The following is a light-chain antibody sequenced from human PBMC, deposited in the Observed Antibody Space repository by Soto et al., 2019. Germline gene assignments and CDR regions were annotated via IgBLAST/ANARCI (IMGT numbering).Light chain of an antibody. CDR2: EVN. CDR3: SSSAGSSNLV. CDR1: SSDVGGYNY. Sequence: QSVLTQPPSASGSPGQSVTISCTGTSSDVGGYNYVSWYQQHPGKAPKVMIYEVNKRPSGVPDRFSGSKSGNTASLTVSGLQAEDEADYYCSSSAGSSNLVFGGGTKLTVL. J-gene: IGLJ3*02. V-gene: IGLV2-8*01.